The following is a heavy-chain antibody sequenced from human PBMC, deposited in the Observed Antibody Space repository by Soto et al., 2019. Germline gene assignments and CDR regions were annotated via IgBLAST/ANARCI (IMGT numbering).Heavy chain of an antibody. V-gene: IGHV3-33*01. CDR2: IWYDGSNK. D-gene: IGHD2-2*01. CDR3: ARRDAYTFLVDD. J-gene: IGHJ4*02. Sequence: PGGSLRLSCAASGFTFSSYGMHWVRQAPDKGLEWVAVIWYDGSNKYYAASVKGRFTISRDNSKNTLYLQMNSLRVEDTAVYYCARRDAYTFLVDDWGQGTLVTVSS. CDR1: GFTFSSYG.